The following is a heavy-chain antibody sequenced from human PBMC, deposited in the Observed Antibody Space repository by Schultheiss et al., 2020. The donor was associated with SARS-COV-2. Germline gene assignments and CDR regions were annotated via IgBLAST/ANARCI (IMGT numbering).Heavy chain of an antibody. CDR2: ISSSSSTI. CDR1: GFTFSSYS. Sequence: GGSLRLSCAASGFTFSSYSMNWVRQAPGKGLEWVSYISSSSSTIYYADSVKGRFTISRDNAKNSLYLQMNSLRAEDTAVYYCAKGIVGVTYDAFDIWGQGTMVTVSS. J-gene: IGHJ3*02. V-gene: IGHV3-48*01. CDR3: AKGIVGVTYDAFDI. D-gene: IGHD1-26*01.